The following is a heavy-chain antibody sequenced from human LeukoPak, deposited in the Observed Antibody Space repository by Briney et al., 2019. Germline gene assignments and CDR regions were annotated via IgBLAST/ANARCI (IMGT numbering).Heavy chain of an antibody. CDR2: IKQDGSEK. D-gene: IGHD6-19*01. V-gene: IGHV3-7*01. CDR3: ARKYSSGWPGFVNAFDI. Sequence: GGSLRLSCAASGFTFSSYWMSWVRQAPGKGLEWVANIKQDGSEKYYVDSVKGRFTISRDNAKNSLYLQMNSLRAEDTAVYYCARKYSSGWPGFVNAFDIWGQGTMVTVSS. J-gene: IGHJ3*02. CDR1: GFTFSSYW.